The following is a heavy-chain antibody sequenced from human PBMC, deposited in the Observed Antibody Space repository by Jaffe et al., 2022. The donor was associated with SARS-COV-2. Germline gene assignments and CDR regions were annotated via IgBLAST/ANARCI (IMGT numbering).Heavy chain of an antibody. CDR3: AKDGGITMIVVDDAFDI. CDR1: GFTFSSYA. CDR2: ISGSGGST. D-gene: IGHD3-22*01. J-gene: IGHJ3*02. V-gene: IGHV3-23*01. Sequence: EVQLLESGGGLVQPGGSLRLSCAASGFTFSSYAMSWVRQAPGKGLEWVSAISGSGGSTYYADSVKGRFTISRDNSKNTLYLQMNSLRAEDTAVYYCAKDGGITMIVVDDAFDIWGQGTMVTVSS.